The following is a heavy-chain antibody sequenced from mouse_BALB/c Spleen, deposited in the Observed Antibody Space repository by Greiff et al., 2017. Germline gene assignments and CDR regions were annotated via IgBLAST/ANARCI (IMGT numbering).Heavy chain of an antibody. D-gene: IGHD2-14*01. Sequence: VKLMESGADLVKPGASVKLSCKASGYTFTSYYMYWVKQRPGQGLEWIGEINPSNGGTNFNEKFKSKATLTVDKSSSTAYMQLSSLTSEDSAVYYCTRRDYYRSFDYWGQGTTLTVSS. CDR1: GYTFTSYY. CDR2: INPSNGGT. J-gene: IGHJ2*01. V-gene: IGHV1S81*02. CDR3: TRRDYYRSFDY.